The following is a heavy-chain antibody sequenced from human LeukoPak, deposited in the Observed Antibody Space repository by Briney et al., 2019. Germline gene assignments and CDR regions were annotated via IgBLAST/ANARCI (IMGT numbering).Heavy chain of an antibody. D-gene: IGHD2-21*01. CDR3: TVQVIPSDKWFDP. Sequence: GGSLRLSCTASGLLFGDYAMTWVRQAPGKGLEWVGFIRSKPYGGTAYYAASVKGRFTISRDDSITIAYLDMNGLKSEDTDVYHCTVQVIPSDKWFDPWGQGTPVTVSS. V-gene: IGHV3-49*04. CDR1: GLLFGDYA. CDR2: IRSKPYGGTA. J-gene: IGHJ5*02.